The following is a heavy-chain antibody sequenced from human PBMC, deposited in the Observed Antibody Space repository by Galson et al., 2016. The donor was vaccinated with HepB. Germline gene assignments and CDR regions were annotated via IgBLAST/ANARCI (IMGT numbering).Heavy chain of an antibody. D-gene: IGHD4-23*01. V-gene: IGHV3-30*03. CDR2: ISYDGTTK. Sequence: SLRLSCAASGFTFTNHGMHWVRQAPGKGLEWVADISYDGTTKYYVDSVKGRFTISRDNSQNTLYLQMNSLRADDTAVYYCARGCGTGGNCFLVDNRGQGTLVTVS. CDR1: GFTFTNHG. CDR3: ARGCGTGGNCFLVDN. J-gene: IGHJ4*02.